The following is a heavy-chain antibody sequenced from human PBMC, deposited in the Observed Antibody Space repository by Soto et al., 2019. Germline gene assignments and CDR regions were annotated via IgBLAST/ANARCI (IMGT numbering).Heavy chain of an antibody. CDR2: IYYSGST. CDR1: GGSNSSYY. CDR3: ARDLWGYCGTDCYPLDV. Sequence: SLTCTVSGGSNSSYYWSWIRQPPGEGLEGVGYIYYSGSTNYNPSLKSRVTISVDTSKNQFSLKLNSVTAADTAVYYCARDLWGYCGTDCYPLDVWGQGTTVTVSS. J-gene: IGHJ6*02. D-gene: IGHD2-21*02. V-gene: IGHV4-59*01.